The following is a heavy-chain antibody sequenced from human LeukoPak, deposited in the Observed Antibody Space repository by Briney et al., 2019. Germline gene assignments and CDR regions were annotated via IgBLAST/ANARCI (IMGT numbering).Heavy chain of an antibody. Sequence: GESLKISCQGSGYSFTNYWIGWVRQMPGKGLEWMGIIYPRDSDIKYSPSFQGQVIISADESISTAYLQWSSLEASDTAMYYCARSYYYGSGSYCLNYWGQGTLVTVSS. J-gene: IGHJ4*02. CDR2: IYPRDSDI. CDR3: ARSYYYGSGSYCLNY. CDR1: GYSFTNYW. V-gene: IGHV5-51*01. D-gene: IGHD3-10*01.